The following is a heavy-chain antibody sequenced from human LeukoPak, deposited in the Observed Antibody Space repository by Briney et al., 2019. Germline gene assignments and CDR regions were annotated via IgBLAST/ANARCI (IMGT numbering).Heavy chain of an antibody. D-gene: IGHD3-16*02. Sequence: GGSLRLSCAASGFTFSRYWMSWVRQAPGKGLEWVANIKPDGSENYYVDSVKGRFTISRDDAKSSLYLQINSLRAEDTAVYYCAKDALISFRGAWSQSDYWGQGTLVTVSS. V-gene: IGHV3-7*03. J-gene: IGHJ4*02. CDR2: IKPDGSEN. CDR1: GFTFSRYW. CDR3: AKDALISFRGAWSQSDY.